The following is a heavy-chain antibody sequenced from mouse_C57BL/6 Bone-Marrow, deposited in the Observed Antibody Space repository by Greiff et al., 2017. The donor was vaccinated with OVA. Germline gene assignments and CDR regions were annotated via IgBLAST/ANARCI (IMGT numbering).Heavy chain of an antibody. D-gene: IGHD2-1*01. CDR3: ARRVYYGNLYYAMDY. J-gene: IGHJ4*01. CDR2: INSDGGST. V-gene: IGHV5-2*01. CDR1: EYEFPSHD. Sequence: VHLVESGGGLVQPGESLQLSCESNEYEFPSHDMSWVRKTPEKRLELVAAINSDGGSTYYPDTMERRFIISRDNTKKTLYLQMSSLRSEDTALYYCARRVYYGNLYYAMDYWGQGTSVTVSS.